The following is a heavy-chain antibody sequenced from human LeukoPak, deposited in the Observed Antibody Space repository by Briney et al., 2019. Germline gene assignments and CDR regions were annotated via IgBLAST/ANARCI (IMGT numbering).Heavy chain of an antibody. CDR2: INHSGST. Sequence: PSETLSLTCAVYGGSFSGYYWSWIRQPPGKGLEWIGEINHSGSTNYNPSLKSRVTISVDTSKNQFSLKLSSVTAADAAVYYCATPGGDCSGGSCRTLNFDYWGQGTLVTVSS. CDR3: ATPGGDCSGGSCRTLNFDY. V-gene: IGHV4-34*01. J-gene: IGHJ4*02. D-gene: IGHD2-15*01. CDR1: GGSFSGYY.